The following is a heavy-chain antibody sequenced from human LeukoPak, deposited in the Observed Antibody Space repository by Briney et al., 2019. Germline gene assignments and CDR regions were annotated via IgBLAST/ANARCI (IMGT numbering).Heavy chain of an antibody. CDR3: VRGPYCSSTTCSPHV. J-gene: IGHJ4*02. CDR1: GYTFTSYG. V-gene: IGHV1-18*01. CDR2: ISAYNGNT. Sequence: ASVKVSCKASGYTFTSYGISWVRQAPGQGLEWMGWISAYNGNTNYAQKLQGRVTMTTDTSTSTAYMELRSLRSDDTAVYFCVRGPYCSSTTCSPHVWGQGTLVTVSS. D-gene: IGHD2-2*01.